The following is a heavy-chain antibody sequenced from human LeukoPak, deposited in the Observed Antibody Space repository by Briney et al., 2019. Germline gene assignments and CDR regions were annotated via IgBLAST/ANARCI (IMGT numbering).Heavy chain of an antibody. CDR3: ARGSYYDRDY. Sequence: PSETLSLTCTVSGGSISSSSYYWGWIRQPPGKGLEWIGSIYYSGSTYYNPSLKSRVTISVDTSKNQFSLKLSSVTAADTAVYYCARGSYYDRDYWGQGTLVTVSS. CDR1: GGSISSSSYY. D-gene: IGHD3-22*01. V-gene: IGHV4-39*07. J-gene: IGHJ4*02. CDR2: IYYSGST.